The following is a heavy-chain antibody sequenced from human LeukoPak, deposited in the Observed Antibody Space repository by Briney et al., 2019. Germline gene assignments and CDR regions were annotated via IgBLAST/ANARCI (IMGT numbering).Heavy chain of an antibody. CDR3: ARGELGITIFGVVMESDY. CDR1: GYTFTSYG. Sequence: ASVKVSCKASGYTFTSYGISWVRQAPGQGLEWMGWISAYNGNTNYAQKLQGRVTMTTDTSTSTAYMELRSLRSDDTAVYYCARGELGITIFGVVMESDYWGQGTLVTVSS. D-gene: IGHD3-3*01. V-gene: IGHV1-18*01. CDR2: ISAYNGNT. J-gene: IGHJ4*02.